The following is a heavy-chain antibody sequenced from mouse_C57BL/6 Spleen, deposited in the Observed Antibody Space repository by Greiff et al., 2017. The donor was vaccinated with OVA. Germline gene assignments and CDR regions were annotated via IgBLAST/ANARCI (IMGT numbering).Heavy chain of an antibody. Sequence: VKLMESGAELVRPGASVTLSCKASGYTFTDYEMHWVKQTPVHGLEWIGAIDPETGGTAYNQKFKGKAILTADKSSSTAYMELRSLTSEHSAVYYCTRFAYWGQGTLVTVSA. J-gene: IGHJ3*01. CDR3: TRFAY. CDR1: GYTFTDYE. V-gene: IGHV1-15*01. CDR2: IDPETGGT.